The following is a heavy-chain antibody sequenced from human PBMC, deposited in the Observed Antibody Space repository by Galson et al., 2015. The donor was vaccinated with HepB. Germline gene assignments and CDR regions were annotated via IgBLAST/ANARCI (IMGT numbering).Heavy chain of an antibody. CDR2: ISWNGGSL. CDR1: GFTFDDYA. J-gene: IGHJ4*02. D-gene: IGHD3-10*01. CDR3: AKDNGSGSYYVWGYFDS. Sequence: SLRLSCATSGFTFDDYAMHWVRQAPGKGLEWVSSISWNGGSLGYAESVRGRFTISRDNAKRSLYLQMNSLRAEDTALYYCAKDNGSGSYYVWGYFDSWGQGTLVTVSS. V-gene: IGHV3-9*01.